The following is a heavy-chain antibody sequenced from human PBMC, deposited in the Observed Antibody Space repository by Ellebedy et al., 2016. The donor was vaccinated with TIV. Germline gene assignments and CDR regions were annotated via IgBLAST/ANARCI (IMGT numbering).Heavy chain of an antibody. D-gene: IGHD6-19*01. CDR3: ASSSGWYYFDY. J-gene: IGHJ4*02. V-gene: IGHV3-66*01. Sequence: GGSLRLSCAASGFTVSSNYLSWVRQAPGKGLEWVSVMYSGGSTYYADSVRGRFTIYRDNSKNTLYLQMLSLRAEETAIYYCASSSGWYYFDYWGQGALVTVSS. CDR1: GFTVSSNY. CDR2: MYSGGST.